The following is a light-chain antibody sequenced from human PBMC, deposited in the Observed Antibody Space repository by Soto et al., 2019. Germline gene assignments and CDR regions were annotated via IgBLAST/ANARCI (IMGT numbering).Light chain of an antibody. Sequence: SQRTQSPSPLSASVGDRVTITCRASQTINSWLAWYQQKPGKAPKVLIFDASSLKTGVPSRFSGSGSGTEFTLTISNLQADDFAAYYCQQYYTDSTGTFGQGTKVDIK. J-gene: IGKJ1*01. CDR2: DAS. CDR3: QQYYTDSTGT. V-gene: IGKV1-5*01. CDR1: QTINSW.